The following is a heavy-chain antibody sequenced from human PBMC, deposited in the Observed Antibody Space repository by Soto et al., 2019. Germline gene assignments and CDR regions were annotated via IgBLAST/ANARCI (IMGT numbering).Heavy chain of an antibody. V-gene: IGHV4-30-2*01. CDR1: GGSISSGGYS. CDR3: ARDGRRSRGKWFDP. J-gene: IGHJ5*02. Sequence: SETLSLTCAVSGGSISSGGYSWSWIRQPPGKGLEWIGYIYHSGSTYYNPSLKSRVTISVDRSKNQFSLKLSSVTAADTAVYYCARDGRRSRGKWFDPWGQGTLVTVSS. D-gene: IGHD3-16*01. CDR2: IYHSGST.